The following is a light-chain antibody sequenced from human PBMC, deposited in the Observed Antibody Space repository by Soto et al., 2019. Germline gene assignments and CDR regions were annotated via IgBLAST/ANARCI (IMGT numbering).Light chain of an antibody. Sequence: EIVMTQSPATLSVSPGERATLSCRASQSVSSTLAWYQQKPGQAPRLLIHGASTRATGVPARFSGSGSGTEFTLTISSLQSEDSAVYYCQQYNNWRTFGQGTKVEIK. CDR2: GAS. J-gene: IGKJ1*01. V-gene: IGKV3-15*01. CDR1: QSVSST. CDR3: QQYNNWRT.